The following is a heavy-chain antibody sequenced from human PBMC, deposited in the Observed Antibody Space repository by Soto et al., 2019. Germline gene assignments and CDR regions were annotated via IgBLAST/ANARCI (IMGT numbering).Heavy chain of an antibody. CDR2: ISGSSSST. CDR3: ARVRAVAGSLYLWDY. V-gene: IGHV3-11*06. Sequence: LRLSCAASGFTFSDYYMSWIRQAPGKGLEWVSYISGSSSSTNQADSVRGRFTISRDNAKNSLYLQMNSLRADDTAVYYCARVRAVAGSLYLWDYWGQGTLVTVSS. J-gene: IGHJ4*02. D-gene: IGHD6-19*01. CDR1: GFTFSDYY.